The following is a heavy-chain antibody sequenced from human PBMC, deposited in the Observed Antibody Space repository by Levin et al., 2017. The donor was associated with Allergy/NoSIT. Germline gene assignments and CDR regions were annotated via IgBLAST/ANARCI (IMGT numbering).Heavy chain of an antibody. CDR1: GFTFRTYG. CDR3: AKVAQVGSYLFAFDI. CDR2: VSSDGNEK. D-gene: IGHD1-26*01. Sequence: GGSLRLSCAASGFTFRTYGMHWVRQAPGKGLEWVALVSSDGNEKYYADSVKGRCTMSRDNSKNMLYLQLNSLRAEDTAVYYCAKVAQVGSYLFAFDIWGQGTVVTVSS. V-gene: IGHV3-30*18. J-gene: IGHJ3*02.